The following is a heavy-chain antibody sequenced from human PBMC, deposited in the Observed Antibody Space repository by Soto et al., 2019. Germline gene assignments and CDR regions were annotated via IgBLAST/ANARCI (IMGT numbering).Heavy chain of an antibody. CDR1: GYTFTGHW. V-gene: IGHV5-51*01. Sequence: PGESLKISCKASGYTFTGHWIGWVRQMPGKGLEWMGIVYLEDSYTRYDPSFQGQVTISADKSINTAYLQWSSLKASDTAIYYCVRVGLVGSNSFTNAWFDPWGQGTLVTVSS. CDR2: VYLEDSYT. CDR3: VRVGLVGSNSFTNAWFDP. D-gene: IGHD1-26*01. J-gene: IGHJ5*02.